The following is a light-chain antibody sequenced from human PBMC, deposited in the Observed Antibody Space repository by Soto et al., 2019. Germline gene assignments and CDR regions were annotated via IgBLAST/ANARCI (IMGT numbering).Light chain of an antibody. J-gene: IGKJ4*01. CDR1: QTVNNN. CDR3: QQYNNWPLT. CDR2: GAS. Sequence: EIVMTQSPATLSVSPGERATLSCRASQTVNNNLAWYQQKPGQAPRLLIYGASARATGIPARFSGSGSGTEFTLTLSSLQSEECAFYYCQQYNNWPLTFGGGTKVEIK. V-gene: IGKV3-15*01.